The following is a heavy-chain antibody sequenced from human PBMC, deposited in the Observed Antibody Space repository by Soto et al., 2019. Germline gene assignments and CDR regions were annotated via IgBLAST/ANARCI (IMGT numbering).Heavy chain of an antibody. J-gene: IGHJ6*02. V-gene: IGHV4-31*03. CDR1: GGSISSGGYY. Sequence: QVQLQESGPGLVKPSQTLSLTCTVSGGSISSGGYYWTWIRQHPGKGLEWIGYNYYSGITYYNPSLKSRVGISLDTSKNQFSLKLSSVTAADTAVYYCARGSSIAGRYYGMDVWGQGTTVTVSS. CDR2: NYYSGIT. CDR3: ARGSSIAGRYYGMDV. D-gene: IGHD6-6*01.